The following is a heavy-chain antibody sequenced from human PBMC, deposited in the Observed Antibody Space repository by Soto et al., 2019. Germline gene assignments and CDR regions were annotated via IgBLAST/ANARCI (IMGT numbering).Heavy chain of an antibody. CDR2: IYPSGST. D-gene: IGHD2-15*01. J-gene: IGHJ5*02. Sequence: PSETLSLTCIVSGGSISSYRWSWIRQPPGKGLEWIAFIYPSGSTDYNPSLKSRVSISIDTSKNQFSLGLRSVTSADTAVYYCARVGEGFCSGGSCLDWFDPWGQGTLVTVSS. CDR1: GGSISSYR. CDR3: ARVGEGFCSGGSCLDWFDP. V-gene: IGHV4-59*01.